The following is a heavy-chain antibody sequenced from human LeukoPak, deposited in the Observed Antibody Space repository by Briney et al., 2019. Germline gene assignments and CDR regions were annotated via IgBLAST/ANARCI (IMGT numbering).Heavy chain of an antibody. CDR2: MYTSGST. J-gene: IGHJ6*02. V-gene: IGHV4-4*07. Sequence: SETLSLTCTVSGDSISNYYWVWIRQPAGEGLEWIGRMYTSGSTNFNPSLKSRLIMSLDTSKNLFSLQLSSVTAADTAVYYCARQYIGSGKHYYALDVWGQGTTVTVSS. CDR1: GDSISNYY. D-gene: IGHD3-10*01. CDR3: ARQYIGSGKHYYALDV.